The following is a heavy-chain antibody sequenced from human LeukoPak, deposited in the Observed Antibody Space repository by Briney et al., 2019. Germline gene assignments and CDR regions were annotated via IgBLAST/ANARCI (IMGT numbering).Heavy chain of an antibody. CDR3: ARSVAVAGTLEYFDC. D-gene: IGHD6-19*01. CDR2: INQDGSEK. V-gene: IGHV3-7*01. CDR1: GFPFSSYW. J-gene: IGHJ4*02. Sequence: GGSLRLSCAASGFPFSSYWMSWVRQAPGKGLEWVANINQDGSEKYYVDSVKGRFTISRDNAKNSLYLQRNSLRAEDTAVYYCARSVAVAGTLEYFDCWGQGTLVTVSS.